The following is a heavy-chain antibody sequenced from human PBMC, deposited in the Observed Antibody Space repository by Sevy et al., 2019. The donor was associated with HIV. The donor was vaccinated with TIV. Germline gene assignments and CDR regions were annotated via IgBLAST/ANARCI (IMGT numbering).Heavy chain of an antibody. J-gene: IGHJ4*02. CDR2: IWYDGGNK. V-gene: IGHV3-33*01. Sequence: GGSLRLSCAASGFTFSSYGMHWVRQAPGKGLEWVALIWYDGGNKYYADSVKGRFTISRDNSKKTMYLQMNSLRAEDTAVYYCARGANYFGSGSRPNLDYWGQGTLVTVSS. CDR1: GFTFSSYG. CDR3: ARGANYFGSGSRPNLDY. D-gene: IGHD3-10*01.